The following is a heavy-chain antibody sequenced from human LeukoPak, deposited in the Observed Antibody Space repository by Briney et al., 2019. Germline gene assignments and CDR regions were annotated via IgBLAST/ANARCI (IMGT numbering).Heavy chain of an antibody. J-gene: IGHJ3*02. CDR3: ATGLTSYAFDI. V-gene: IGHV1-46*01. Sequence: ASVKVSCKASGYTFTSHYMHWVRQAPGQGLEWMGIINPSGGSTSYAQKFQGRVTMTRDTSTSTVYMELSSLRSEDTAVYYCATGLTSYAFDIWGQGTMVTVSS. CDR2: INPSGGST. CDR1: GYTFTSHY.